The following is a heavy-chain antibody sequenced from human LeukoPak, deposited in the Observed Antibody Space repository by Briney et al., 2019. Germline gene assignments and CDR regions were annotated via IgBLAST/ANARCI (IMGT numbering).Heavy chain of an antibody. D-gene: IGHD2-21*02. Sequence: GASVKVSCKASGYTFTSYGISWVRQAPGQGLEWMGWISAYNGNTNYAQKFQGRVTITTDESTSTAYMELSSLRSEDTAVYYCARDRVKNIVVVTAPDYWGQGTLVTVSS. V-gene: IGHV1-18*01. CDR1: GYTFTSYG. CDR3: ARDRVKNIVVVTAPDY. J-gene: IGHJ4*02. CDR2: ISAYNGNT.